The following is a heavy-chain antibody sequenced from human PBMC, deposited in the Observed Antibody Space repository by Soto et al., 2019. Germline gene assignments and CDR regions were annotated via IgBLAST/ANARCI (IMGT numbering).Heavy chain of an antibody. CDR3: ARGPSMGWFDP. CDR1: GGSFSGYY. D-gene: IGHD3-10*01. J-gene: IGHJ5*02. CDR2: INHSGST. Sequence: QVQLQQWGAGLLKPSETLSLTCAVYGGSFSGYYWSWIRQPPGKGLEWIGEINHSGSTNYNPSLKRRVTISVDTSKNQFSLRLGSVTAADTAVYYCARGPSMGWFDPLGQGTLVTVSS. V-gene: IGHV4-34*01.